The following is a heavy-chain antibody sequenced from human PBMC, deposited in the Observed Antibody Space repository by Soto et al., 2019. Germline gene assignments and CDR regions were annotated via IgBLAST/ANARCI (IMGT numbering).Heavy chain of an antibody. CDR1: GFTFRNFA. V-gene: IGHV3-23*01. Sequence: EVQLLESGGGLVQPGGSLRLSCAASGFTFRNFAMSWVRQAPGKGLEWVSGINYSGGTSYYADSVKGRFTISRDHSKNTLYLQMNSPTAEDTAVNYCAKGATNSGSYYFYYWGQGTPVTVSS. CDR2: INYSGGTS. J-gene: IGHJ4*02. D-gene: IGHD1-26*01. CDR3: AKGATNSGSYYFYY.